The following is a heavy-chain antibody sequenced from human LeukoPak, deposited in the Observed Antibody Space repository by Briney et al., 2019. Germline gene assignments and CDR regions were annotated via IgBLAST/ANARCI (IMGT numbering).Heavy chain of an antibody. CDR2: ISGSGGST. CDR1: GFTFSSYA. CDR3: AKGTTGTTSYDY. J-gene: IGHJ4*02. V-gene: IGHV3-23*01. D-gene: IGHD1-1*01. Sequence: GSLRLSCAASGFTFSSYAMSWVRQAPGKGLEWVSAISGSGGSTYYADSVKGRFSISRDNSKNTLYLQMNSLRAEDTAVYYCAKGTTGTTSYDYWGQGTLVTVSS.